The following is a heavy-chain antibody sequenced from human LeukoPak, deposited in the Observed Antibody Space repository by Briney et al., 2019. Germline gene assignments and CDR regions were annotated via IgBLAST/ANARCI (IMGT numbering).Heavy chain of an antibody. Sequence: ASVKVSCKASGYTFTSYGISWVRQAPGQGLEWMGWISAYNGNTNYAQKFQGRVTMTRDTSISTAYMELDRLRFDDTAVYYCARDSGEVPDYWGQGTLVTVSS. CDR1: GYTFTSYG. D-gene: IGHD3-10*01. V-gene: IGHV1-18*01. J-gene: IGHJ4*02. CDR2: ISAYNGNT. CDR3: ARDSGEVPDY.